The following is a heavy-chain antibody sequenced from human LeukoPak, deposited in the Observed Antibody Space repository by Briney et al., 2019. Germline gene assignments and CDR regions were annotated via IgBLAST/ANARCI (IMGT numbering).Heavy chain of an antibody. D-gene: IGHD5-24*01. CDR1: GGSFSGYY. CDR2: INHSGST. J-gene: IGHJ5*02. Sequence: PSETLSLTCALYGGSFSGYYWSWIRQPPGKGREWIGEINHSGSTNYNPSLKSRVTISVDTSKNQFSLKLSSVTAADTAVYYCARGVEMATISRGDWFDPWGQGTLVTVSS. CDR3: ARGVEMATISRGDWFDP. V-gene: IGHV4-34*01.